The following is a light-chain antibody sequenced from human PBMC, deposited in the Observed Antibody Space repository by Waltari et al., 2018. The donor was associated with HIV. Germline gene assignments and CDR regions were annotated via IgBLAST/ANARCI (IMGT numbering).Light chain of an antibody. CDR1: QNVKNY. Sequence: IQMTQSPSSLSASIGDRIDITCRASQNVKNYVNWYQQKPGQAPKMLIQTATTLHIGVPSRFSGSGSGTEFTLTITSLQPEDFAVYFWQQSYFSPTFGPGTTVDIK. CDR3: QQSYFSPT. CDR2: TAT. V-gene: IGKV1-39*01. J-gene: IGKJ3*01.